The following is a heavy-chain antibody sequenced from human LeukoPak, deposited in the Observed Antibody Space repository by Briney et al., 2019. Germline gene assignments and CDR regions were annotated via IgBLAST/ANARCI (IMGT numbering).Heavy chain of an antibody. V-gene: IGHV4-59*08. J-gene: IGHJ4*02. CDR2: IYYSGST. CDR1: GGSIGDYY. D-gene: IGHD6-13*01. CDR3: ARHLRGEQQLSGFDY. Sequence: SETLSLTCTVSGGSIGDYYWSWIRQPPGKGLEWIGYIYYSGSTKYNPSLRSRVTISADTSKNQFSLKLSSVTAADTAVYYCARHLRGEQQLSGFDYWGQGTPVTVSS.